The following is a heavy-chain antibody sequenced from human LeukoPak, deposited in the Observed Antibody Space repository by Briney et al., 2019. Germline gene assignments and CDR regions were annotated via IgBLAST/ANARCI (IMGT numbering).Heavy chain of an antibody. Sequence: GGSLRLSCAASGFTFSSYGMSWVRQAPGKGLEWVSSISGSGDSTYYADSVKGRFTISRDNSKNTLYLQMNSLRAEDTAVYYCARGYYGSGSYHYWGQGTLVTVSS. CDR3: ARGYYGSGSYHY. CDR2: ISGSGDST. D-gene: IGHD3-10*01. CDR1: GFTFSSYG. J-gene: IGHJ4*02. V-gene: IGHV3-23*01.